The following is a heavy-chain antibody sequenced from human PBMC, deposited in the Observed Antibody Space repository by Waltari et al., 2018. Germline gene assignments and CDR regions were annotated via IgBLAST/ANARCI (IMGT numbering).Heavy chain of an antibody. D-gene: IGHD3-3*01. Sequence: EVQLVESGGDLVQPGGSLRLSCAASGFTFTTYEFNWVRQAPGKGLEWISNISSSGSTIYYANSVKGRFTISRDNAKNSLFLQMNNLRAEDTAIYYCSRGGTDFWTGGEDRYYFDYWGQGTLVTVSS. CDR3: SRGGTDFWTGGEDRYYFDY. CDR2: ISSSGSTI. J-gene: IGHJ4*02. V-gene: IGHV3-48*03. CDR1: GFTFTTYE.